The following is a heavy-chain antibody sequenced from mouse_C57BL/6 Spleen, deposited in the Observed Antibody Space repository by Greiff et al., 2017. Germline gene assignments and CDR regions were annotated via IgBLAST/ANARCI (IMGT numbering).Heavy chain of an antibody. D-gene: IGHD1-2*01. J-gene: IGHJ3*01. CDR1: GYTFTSYW. CDR2: IDPSDSYT. CDR3: ARWGTTAPFAY. V-gene: IGHV1-69*01. Sequence: QVQLQQPGAELVMPGASVKLSCKASGYTFTSYWMHWVKQRPGQGLEWIGEIDPSDSYTNYNQKFKGKSTLTVDKSSSTAYMQLSSLTSEDSAVYYCARWGTTAPFAYWGQGTLVTVSA.